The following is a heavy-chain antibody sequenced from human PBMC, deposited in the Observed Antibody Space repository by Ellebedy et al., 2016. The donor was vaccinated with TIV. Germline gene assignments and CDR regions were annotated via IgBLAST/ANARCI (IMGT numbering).Heavy chain of an antibody. D-gene: IGHD4-11*01. CDR2: TNTYTGDT. J-gene: IGHJ4*02. CDR3: ARWGDDYSNSYYFDY. CDR1: GSTFTDYY. V-gene: IGHV1-2*02. Sequence: ASVKVSXXTSGSTFTDYYIHWVRQAPGQGLEWIGWTNTYTGDTKSAQKFQVRVTMTRDTSTRTAYMELRRLRFDDTAMYYCARWGDDYSNSYYFDYWGQGTLVTVSS.